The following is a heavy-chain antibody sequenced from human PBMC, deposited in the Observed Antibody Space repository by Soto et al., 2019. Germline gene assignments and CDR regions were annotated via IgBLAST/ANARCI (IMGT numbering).Heavy chain of an antibody. CDR1: GFTFSSYA. CDR2: ISGSGGST. D-gene: IGHD3-3*01. V-gene: IGHV3-23*01. Sequence: GGSLRLSCAASGFTFSSYAMSWVRQAPGKGLEWVSAISGSGGSTYYADSVKGRFTISRDNSKNTLYLQMNSLRAEDTAVYYCAKPFDFGCLGWLWPSLAVCGRGTTVTVSS. J-gene: IGHJ6*02. CDR3: AKPFDFGCLGWLWPSLAV.